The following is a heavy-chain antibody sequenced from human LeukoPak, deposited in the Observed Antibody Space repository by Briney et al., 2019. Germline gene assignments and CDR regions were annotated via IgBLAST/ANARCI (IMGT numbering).Heavy chain of an antibody. Sequence: ASVKVSCKASGYTFTSYTMHWVRQAPGQRLEWMGWINAGNGNTKYSQKFQGRVTITRDTSAITAYMQQSSLRSEDTAVYYCAREGSGYSVYYFDYWGQGTLVTVSS. V-gene: IGHV1-3*01. CDR1: GYTFTSYT. D-gene: IGHD3-3*01. CDR2: INAGNGNT. CDR3: AREGSGYSVYYFDY. J-gene: IGHJ4*02.